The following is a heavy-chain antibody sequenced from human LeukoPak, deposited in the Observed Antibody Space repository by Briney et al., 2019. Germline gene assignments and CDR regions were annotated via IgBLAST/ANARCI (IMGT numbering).Heavy chain of an antibody. J-gene: IGHJ4*02. CDR2: INPNSGDT. D-gene: IGHD1-26*01. Sequence: ASVKLSCKASGYIFSDFDINWVRQASGQGLEGMGWINPNSGDTDYAQKFQGRVTMTRDTSIGTGYMDLTRLRSDDTAVYYCATVRMGATPFDYWGQGTLLTVSS. V-gene: IGHV1-2*02. CDR3: ATVRMGATPFDY. CDR1: GYIFSDFD.